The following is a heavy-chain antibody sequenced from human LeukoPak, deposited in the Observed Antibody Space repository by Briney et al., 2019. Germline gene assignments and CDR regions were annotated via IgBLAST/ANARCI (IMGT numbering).Heavy chain of an antibody. CDR2: INNDGSST. Sequence: GGSLRLSCAASGFTFSSYWMHWVRQAPGKGLVWVSHINNDGSSTTYADSVKGRFTISRDNSKNTLYLQMNSLRAEDTAVYYCARGVITIFGVVIIPYYFDYWGQGTLVTVSS. CDR1: GFTFSSYW. CDR3: ARGVITIFGVVIIPYYFDY. J-gene: IGHJ4*02. D-gene: IGHD3-3*01. V-gene: IGHV3-74*01.